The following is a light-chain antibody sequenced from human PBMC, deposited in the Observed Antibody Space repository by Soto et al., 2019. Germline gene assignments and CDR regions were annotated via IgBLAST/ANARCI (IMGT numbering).Light chain of an antibody. CDR1: QSVSSSY. Sequence: EIVLTQSPGTLSLSPGERATLSCRASQSVSSSYLAWYQQKPGQAPRLLIYGASSRATGLPDRFSGSGAGTDFTLTISRLQPEDFAVYYCQQYGSPLTFGQGTRLEIK. CDR3: QQYGSPLT. J-gene: IGKJ5*01. CDR2: GAS. V-gene: IGKV3-20*01.